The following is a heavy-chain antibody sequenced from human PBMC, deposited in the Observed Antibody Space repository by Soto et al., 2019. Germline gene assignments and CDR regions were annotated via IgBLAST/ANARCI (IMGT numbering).Heavy chain of an antibody. J-gene: IGHJ4*02. CDR3: AREVTVPGRFGY. CDR1: GVSVSSVNYY. V-gene: IGHV4-61*01. CDR2: IFYSGTT. D-gene: IGHD6-19*01. Sequence: QVQLQESGPGLVKPSETLTLTCTVSGVSVSSVNYYWSWVRQPPGKGLEWIGYIFYSGTTNYNPSLKSRVTISLDTSNNQYSLKLSSVTTVDTAVYYCAREVTVPGRFGYWGQGTLVTVSS.